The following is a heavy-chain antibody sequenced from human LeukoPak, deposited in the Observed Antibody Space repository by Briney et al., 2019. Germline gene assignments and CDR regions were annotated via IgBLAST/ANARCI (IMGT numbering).Heavy chain of an antibody. J-gene: IGHJ3*02. Sequence: SETLSLTCTVSGGSISTYYWSWIRQPPGKGLEWIGYIYYSGSTNYNPSLKSRVTISVDTSKNQFSLKLSSVTAADTAVYYCARQGGPYYYDSSGDAFDIWGQGTMVTVSS. V-gene: IGHV4-59*08. CDR3: ARQGGPYYYDSSGDAFDI. CDR2: IYYSGST. CDR1: GGSISTYY. D-gene: IGHD3-22*01.